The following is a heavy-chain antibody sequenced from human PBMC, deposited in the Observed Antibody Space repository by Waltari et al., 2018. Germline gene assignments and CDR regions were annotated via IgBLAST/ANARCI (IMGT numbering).Heavy chain of an antibody. V-gene: IGHV3-48*01. D-gene: IGHD1-26*01. Sequence: EVQLVESGGGLVQPGGSLRLSCAASGFTFSSYSMNWVRQAPGMGLEWVSYISSSSSTIYYADSVKGRFTISRDNAKNSLYLQMNSLRAEDTAVYYCARDLGAAYDYWGQGTLVTVSS. CDR3: ARDLGAAYDY. J-gene: IGHJ4*02. CDR2: ISSSSSTI. CDR1: GFTFSSYS.